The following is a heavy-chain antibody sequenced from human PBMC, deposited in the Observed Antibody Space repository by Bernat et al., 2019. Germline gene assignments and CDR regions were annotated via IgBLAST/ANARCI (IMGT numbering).Heavy chain of an antibody. V-gene: IGHV4-59*05. Sequence: QVQLQESGPGLVKPSETLSLTCTVSGGSISSYYWSWIRQPPGKGLEWIGSIYYSGSTYYNPSLKSRVTISVDTSKNQFSLKLSSVTAADTAVYYCARTSSSGYPFDYWGQGTLVTVSS. CDR2: IYYSGST. CDR3: ARTSSSGYPFDY. J-gene: IGHJ4*02. D-gene: IGHD3-22*01. CDR1: GGSISSYY.